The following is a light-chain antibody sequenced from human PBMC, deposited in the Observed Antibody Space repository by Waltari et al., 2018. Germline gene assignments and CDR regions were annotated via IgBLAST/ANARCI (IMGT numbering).Light chain of an antibody. CDR3: QSYDSSLSGWV. CDR1: SSHIGAGFD. CDR2: GNS. J-gene: IGLJ2*01. Sequence: QSVLTQPPSVSGAPGQRVTISCTGSSSHIGAGFDVHWYQQLPGTAPKLLIYGNSNRPSGVPDRFSGSKSGASASLAFTGLQAEDEAVYYCQSYDSSLSGWVFGGGTKLTVL. V-gene: IGLV1-40*01.